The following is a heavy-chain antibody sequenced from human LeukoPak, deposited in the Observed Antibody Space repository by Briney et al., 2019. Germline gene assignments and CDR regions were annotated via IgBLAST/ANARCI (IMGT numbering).Heavy chain of an antibody. J-gene: IGHJ4*02. CDR1: GFTFSNYY. Sequence: GGSLRLSCATSGFTFSNYYMGWIRQAPGKGLEWISDISESGDSEFYADSVKGRFTISRDNAKNSLHLQMSSLRAEDTAFYYCARRTYSNHFFDYWGQGTLVTVSS. CDR2: ISESGDSE. D-gene: IGHD4-11*01. V-gene: IGHV3-11*01. CDR3: ARRTYSNHFFDY.